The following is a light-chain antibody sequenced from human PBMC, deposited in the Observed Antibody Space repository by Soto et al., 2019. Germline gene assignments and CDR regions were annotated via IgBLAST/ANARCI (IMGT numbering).Light chain of an antibody. CDR2: GAS. V-gene: IGKV3-15*01. CDR1: QSVSRY. Sequence: EIVLTQSPATLSLSPGERATLSCRASQSVSRYLAWYQQKPGQAPRLLISGASTGATGIPARFSGSGSGTEFTLTISSLQSEDCAIYYCQQYHTWPITFGGGTKVDIK. J-gene: IGKJ4*01. CDR3: QQYHTWPIT.